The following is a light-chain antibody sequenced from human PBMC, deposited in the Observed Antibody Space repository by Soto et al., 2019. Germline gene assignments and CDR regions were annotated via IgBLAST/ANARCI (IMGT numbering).Light chain of an antibody. V-gene: IGKV3-20*01. Sequence: EIVLTQSPATLSLSPGERATLSCRASQSVSSYLAWYQQKPGQAPRVIIYGASSRDTGIPDRFSGNGSGTEFTLTISRLEPEDFAVYYCQQYGTSPVTFGQGTRLEIK. CDR1: QSVSSY. CDR3: QQYGTSPVT. J-gene: IGKJ5*01. CDR2: GAS.